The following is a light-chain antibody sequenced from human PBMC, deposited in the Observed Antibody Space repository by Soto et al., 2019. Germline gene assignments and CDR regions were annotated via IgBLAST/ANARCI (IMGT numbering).Light chain of an antibody. CDR3: SSYGASSTL. V-gene: IGLV2-14*03. J-gene: IGLJ3*02. CDR2: DVS. CDR1: SSDIGSYNY. Sequence: QSVLTQPASLSGSPGQSITISCTGTSSDIGSYNYVSWYQQHPDKAPKLMIFDVSYRPSGISDRFSGSKSGNTASLTISGLQPEDEADYYCSSYGASSTLFGGGTKLTVL.